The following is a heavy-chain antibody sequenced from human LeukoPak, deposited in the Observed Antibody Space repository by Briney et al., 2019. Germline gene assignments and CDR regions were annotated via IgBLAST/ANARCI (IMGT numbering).Heavy chain of an antibody. Sequence: GGSLRLSCVASGFTFSDYGIHWVRRAPGRGLEWVAFIRFDGSNKCYPDSVQGRFTISRDNSKNTVYLQMNSLTPEDTAFYYCAKVNSFWFDYWGQGTLVTVSS. D-gene: IGHD4-23*01. J-gene: IGHJ4*02. V-gene: IGHV3-30*02. CDR2: IRFDGSNK. CDR3: AKVNSFWFDY. CDR1: GFTFSDYG.